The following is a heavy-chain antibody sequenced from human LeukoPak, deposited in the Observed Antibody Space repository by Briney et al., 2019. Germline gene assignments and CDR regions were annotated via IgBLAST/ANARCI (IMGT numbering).Heavy chain of an antibody. V-gene: IGHV4-59*01. CDR3: ASVPTGYSYGNH. Sequence: SETLSLTSTVSGGSISSYYWSWIRQPPGKGLEWIGYIYYSGSTNYNPSLKSRVTISVDTSKNQFSLKLSSVTAADTAVYYCASVPTGYSYGNHWGQGTLVTVSS. CDR1: GGSISSYY. J-gene: IGHJ4*02. CDR2: IYYSGST. D-gene: IGHD5-18*01.